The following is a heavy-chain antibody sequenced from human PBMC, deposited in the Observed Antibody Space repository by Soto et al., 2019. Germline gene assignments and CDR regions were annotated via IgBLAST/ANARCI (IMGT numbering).Heavy chain of an antibody. CDR2: IKSKTDGGTT. V-gene: IGHV3-15*01. CDR1: GFTFSNAW. J-gene: IGHJ3*02. Sequence: PGGSLRLSCAASGFTFSNAWMSWVRQAPGKGLEWVGRIKSKTDGGTTDYAAPVKGRFTISRDDSKNTLHLQMNSLKTEDTAVYYCTTYPRIWNAFDIWGQGTMVTVSS. D-gene: IGHD3-3*01. CDR3: TTYPRIWNAFDI.